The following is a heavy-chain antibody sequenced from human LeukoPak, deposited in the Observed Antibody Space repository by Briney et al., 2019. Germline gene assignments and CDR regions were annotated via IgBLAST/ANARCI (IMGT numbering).Heavy chain of an antibody. V-gene: IGHV4-39*07. J-gene: IGHJ5*02. Sequence: PSETLSLTCTVSGGSISSSSYYWGWIRQPPGKGLEWIGSIYYSGSTYYNPSLKSRVTISVDTSKNQFSLKLSSVTAADTAVYYCARGGCSTSCYTGNWFDPWGQGTLVTVSS. D-gene: IGHD2-2*02. CDR1: GGSISSSSYY. CDR2: IYYSGST. CDR3: ARGGCSTSCYTGNWFDP.